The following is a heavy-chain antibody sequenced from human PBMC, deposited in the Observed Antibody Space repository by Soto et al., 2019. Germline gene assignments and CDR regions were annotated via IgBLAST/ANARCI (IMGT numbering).Heavy chain of an antibody. CDR3: ARHLTYCSAGSCYSDFPYYGMDV. CDR1: GASITTFY. CDR2: ISDSGRT. V-gene: IGHV4-59*08. Sequence: PSETLSLTCTVSGASITTFYWSWIRQPPGRGLEWIGYISDSGRTDYIPSLKSRVTISVDTSKNQFSLKLSSVTAADTAVYYCARHLTYCSAGSCYSDFPYYGMDVWGQGTTVTVSS. J-gene: IGHJ6*02. D-gene: IGHD2-15*01.